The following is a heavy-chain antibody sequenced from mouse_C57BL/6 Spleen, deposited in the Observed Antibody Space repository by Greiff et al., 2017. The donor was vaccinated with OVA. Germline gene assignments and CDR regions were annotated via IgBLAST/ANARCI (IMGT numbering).Heavy chain of an antibody. Sequence: VQLQQPGAELVKPGASVKMSCKASGYTFTSYWITWVKQRPGQGLEWIGDIYPGSGSTNYNEKFKSKATLTVDTSSSTAYMQLSSLTSEDSAVYYCARGGITTRDYFDYWGQGTTLTVSS. D-gene: IGHD1-1*01. CDR1: GYTFTSYW. CDR2: IYPGSGST. J-gene: IGHJ2*01. V-gene: IGHV1-55*01. CDR3: ARGGITTRDYFDY.